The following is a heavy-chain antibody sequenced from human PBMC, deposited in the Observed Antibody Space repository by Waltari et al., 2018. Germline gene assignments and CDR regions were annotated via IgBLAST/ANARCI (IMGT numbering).Heavy chain of an antibody. CDR1: GFTFSSYA. V-gene: IGHV3-30-3*01. D-gene: IGHD1-1*01. CDR2: ISYDGSNK. J-gene: IGHJ4*02. Sequence: QVQLVESGGGVVQPGRSLRLSCAASGFTFSSYAMHWVRQAPGKGLEWVAVISYDGSNKYYADSVKGRFTISRDNSKNTLYLQMNSRRAEDTAVYYCARLGLGTAPDYWGQGTLVTVSS. CDR3: ARLGLGTAPDY.